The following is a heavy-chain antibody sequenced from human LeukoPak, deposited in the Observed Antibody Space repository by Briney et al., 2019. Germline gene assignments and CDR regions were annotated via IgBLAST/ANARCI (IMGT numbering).Heavy chain of an antibody. CDR1: GGSFSGYY. D-gene: IGHD2-15*01. V-gene: IGHV4-34*01. CDR2: INHSGST. CDR3: ARGRLIYCSGGSCYTRRFDP. Sequence: SETLSLTCAVYGGSFSGYYWSWIRQPPGKGLEWIGEINHSGSTNYNPSLKSRVTISVDTSKNQFSLKLSSVTAADTAVYYCARGRLIYCSGGSCYTRRFDPWGRGTLVTVSS. J-gene: IGHJ5*02.